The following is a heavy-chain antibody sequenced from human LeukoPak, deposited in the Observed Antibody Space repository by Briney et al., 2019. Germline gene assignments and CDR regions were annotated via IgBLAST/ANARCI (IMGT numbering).Heavy chain of an antibody. V-gene: IGHV3-15*01. CDR3: TTVLYCSGDSCYSYSFDY. J-gene: IGHJ4*02. D-gene: IGHD2-15*01. CDR1: GYTFSNAW. Sequence: GGSLRLSCAASGYTFSNAWMSWVRQAPGKGLEWVGRIKRKTDGGTTDYAAPVKGRFTISRDNSKNTVFLQMNGLKTEDTAIYYCTTVLYCSGDSCYSYSFDYWGQGTLVTVSS. CDR2: IKRKTDGGTT.